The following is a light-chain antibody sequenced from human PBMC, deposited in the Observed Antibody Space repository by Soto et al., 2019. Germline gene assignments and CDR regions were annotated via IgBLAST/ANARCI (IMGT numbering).Light chain of an antibody. Sequence: TQSPSTLSASVGDRVTITCRASQSISNNYLAWHQQKPGQAPRLLIYGASNRATGIPDRFSGSGSGTDFTLTISRLEPEDFAVYYCQQYGSSGTFGQGTKVDIK. J-gene: IGKJ1*01. CDR1: QSISNNY. V-gene: IGKV3-20*01. CDR3: QQYGSSGT. CDR2: GAS.